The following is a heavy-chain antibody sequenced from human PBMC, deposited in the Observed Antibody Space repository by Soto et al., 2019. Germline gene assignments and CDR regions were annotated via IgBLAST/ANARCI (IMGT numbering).Heavy chain of an antibody. CDR3: VRQNTWNSYYGMDV. V-gene: IGHV5-51*01. CDR1: GYTFSDYW. D-gene: IGHD1-7*01. Sequence: GESLKISCKASGYTFSDYWIGWVRQTPGEGLEWMGIVYPDESDTRYSPSFQGQVSISADMSITTAYLQWSSLKASDTAIYFCVRQNTWNSYYGMDVWGQGTTVTVSS. CDR2: VYPDESDT. J-gene: IGHJ6*02.